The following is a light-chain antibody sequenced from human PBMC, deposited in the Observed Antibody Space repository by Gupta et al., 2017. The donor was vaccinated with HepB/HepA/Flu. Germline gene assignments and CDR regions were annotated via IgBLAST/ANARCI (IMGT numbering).Light chain of an antibody. Sequence: DIVMTQSPDSLAVSLGERATINCKSSQSVLYSSDNKNYLAWYQQKPGQPPKLLISWAATRESGVPDRFSGSGSGTDFTLTISSLQAGDVAVYYCQQDYDIPRTFGQGTKVEIK. CDR2: WAA. CDR3: QQDYDIPRT. V-gene: IGKV4-1*01. CDR1: QSVLYSSDNKNY. J-gene: IGKJ1*01.